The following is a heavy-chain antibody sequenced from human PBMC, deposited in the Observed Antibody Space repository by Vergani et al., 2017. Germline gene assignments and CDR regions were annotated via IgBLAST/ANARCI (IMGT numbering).Heavy chain of an antibody. Sequence: QVQLQESGPGLVKPSETLSLTCAVSGYSISSGYYWGWIRQPQGKGLEWIGSIYHSGSTYYNPSRKSRVTISVDTSKNQFSLKLSSVTAADTAVYYCARLMGRADAFDIWGQGTMVTVSS. CDR3: ARLMGRADAFDI. V-gene: IGHV4-38-2*01. CDR2: IYHSGST. CDR1: GYSISSGYY. J-gene: IGHJ3*02. D-gene: IGHD2-8*01.